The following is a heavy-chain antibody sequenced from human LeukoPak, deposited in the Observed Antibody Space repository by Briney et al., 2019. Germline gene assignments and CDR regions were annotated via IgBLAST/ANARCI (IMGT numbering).Heavy chain of an antibody. J-gene: IGHJ4*02. CDR3: AKSLVVVNDPPDY. CDR1: GFTFSTCW. CDR2: IKQDGSER. Sequence: GGSLRLSCAASGFTFSTCWMTLVRQAPGKGLEWVANIKQDGSERYYVDSVKGRFTISRDNAKSSLYLQMNSLRAEDTAVYYCAKSLVVVNDPPDYWGQGTLVTVSS. V-gene: IGHV3-7*01. D-gene: IGHD2-21*01.